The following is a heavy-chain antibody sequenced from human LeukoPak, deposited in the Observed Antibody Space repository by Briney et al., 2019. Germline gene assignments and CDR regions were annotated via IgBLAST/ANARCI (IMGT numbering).Heavy chain of an antibody. CDR2: IKSKTDGGTT. CDR1: GPTFNNAW. V-gene: IGHV3-15*01. Sequence: GGSLRLSCAASGPTFNNAWMSWVRQAPGKGLEWVGRIKSKTDGGTTDYAAPATGRFTISRDDSENTVYLEMNSLKTEDTAVNYCTTWIAHWGQGTLVTVSS. D-gene: IGHD2-2*03. CDR3: TTWIAH. J-gene: IGHJ4*02.